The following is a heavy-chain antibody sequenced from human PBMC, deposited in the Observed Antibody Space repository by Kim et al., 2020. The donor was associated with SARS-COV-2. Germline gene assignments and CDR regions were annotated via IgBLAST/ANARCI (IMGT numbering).Heavy chain of an antibody. J-gene: IGHJ2*01. CDR2: VFDSGST. V-gene: IGHV4-59*01. Sequence: SETLSLTCTVSGGSISYYYWSWIRQPPGKGLEWMGYVFDSGSTKYNPSLKSRVTRSLDTSKKQLSLQLTSVTAADTAVYYCARGKYYYDGSGNPRFWYFDIWGRGTLVSVSS. D-gene: IGHD3-22*01. CDR1: GGSISYYY. CDR3: ARGKYYYDGSGNPRFWYFDI.